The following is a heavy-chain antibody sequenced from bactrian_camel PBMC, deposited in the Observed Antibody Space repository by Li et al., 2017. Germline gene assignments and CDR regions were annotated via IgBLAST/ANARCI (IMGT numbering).Heavy chain of an antibody. V-gene: IGHV3S53*01. CDR1: GTSYASTW. Sequence: HVQLVESGGGSVQAGESLRLSCNASGTSYASTWMAWYRQAPGKERELISGIDNIGRTNYADSVKGRFTISQDSNKRVVYLQMNDLKPEDTAMYYCAAGGNCWEWGAGFWGQGTQVTVS. J-gene: IGHJ4*01. CDR3: AAGGNCWEWGAGF. CDR2: IDNIGRT. D-gene: IGHD7*01.